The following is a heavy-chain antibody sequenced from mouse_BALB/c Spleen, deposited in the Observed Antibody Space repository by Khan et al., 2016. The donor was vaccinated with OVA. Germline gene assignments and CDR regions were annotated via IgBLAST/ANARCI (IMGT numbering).Heavy chain of an antibody. CDR3: ARGNYYGYALDY. J-gene: IGHJ4*01. V-gene: IGHV3-2*02. Sequence: EVKLLESGPGLVKPSQSLSLTCTVNGYSITSNYAWNWIRHFPGNKLEWMGYISYSGSTNYNPSLKSRLSITRDTSKNQFFLLLHSVTTEDSATYYCARGNYYGYALDYWGQGTSVTVSS. D-gene: IGHD1-1*01. CDR1: GYSITSNYA. CDR2: ISYSGST.